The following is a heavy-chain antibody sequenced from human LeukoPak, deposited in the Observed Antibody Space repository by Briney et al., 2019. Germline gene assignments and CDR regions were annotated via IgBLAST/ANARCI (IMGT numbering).Heavy chain of an antibody. CDR1: GGSISSGRYY. Sequence: PSETLSLTCTVSGGSISSGRYYWSWIRQPAGEGLEWIGRIYTSGSTNHNPSLKIRVTISVDTSKNQFSLKLSSVTAADTALYYCARDSLLPSAMGYYYMDVWGKGTTVTVSS. D-gene: IGHD2-2*01. CDR2: IYTSGST. J-gene: IGHJ6*03. CDR3: ARDSLLPSAMGYYYMDV. V-gene: IGHV4-61*02.